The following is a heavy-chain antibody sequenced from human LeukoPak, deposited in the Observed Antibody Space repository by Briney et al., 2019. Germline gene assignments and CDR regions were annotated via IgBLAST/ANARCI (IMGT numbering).Heavy chain of an antibody. D-gene: IGHD2-2*01. J-gene: IGHJ6*02. Sequence: GGSLRLSCAASGFTFSSYWMSWVRQAPGKGLEWVANINQDGREKYYVDSVKGRFTISRDNAKNSLYLQMNSLRAEDTALYYCAKDYGSTFHGMDVWGQGTTVTVSS. CDR2: INQDGREK. V-gene: IGHV3-7*03. CDR3: AKDYGSTFHGMDV. CDR1: GFTFSSYW.